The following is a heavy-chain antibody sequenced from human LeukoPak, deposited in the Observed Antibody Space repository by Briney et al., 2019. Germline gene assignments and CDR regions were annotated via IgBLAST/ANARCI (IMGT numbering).Heavy chain of an antibody. CDR1: GFTFSDYA. CDR2: ISNDGFKK. J-gene: IGHJ4*02. Sequence: PGGSLRLSCAASGFTFSDYAMHWVRQAPGKGVEWVALISNDGFKKYYPDSVEGRFTISRDNSKSTLFLQMNSLRTEDTAVYYCAPSPNYGSGTSGSWGQGTLVTVSS. D-gene: IGHD3-10*01. V-gene: IGHV3-30*04. CDR3: APSPNYGSGTSGS.